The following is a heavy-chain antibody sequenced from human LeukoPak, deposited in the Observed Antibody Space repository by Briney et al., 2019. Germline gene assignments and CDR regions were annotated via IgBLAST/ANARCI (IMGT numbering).Heavy chain of an antibody. V-gene: IGHV3-23*01. CDR2: NRGSGGST. CDR3: AEMGLRLGELSAFDY. D-gene: IGHD3-16*02. Sequence: GPSLRLSCAASGLTFRSYAMSWARQAPGRGLEWVSANRGSGGSTLYAEFVKGRFTISRENSKNTLYLQMDSMRAEDTAVYYCAEMGLRLGELSAFDYWGQGTLVTVSS. CDR1: GLTFRSYA. J-gene: IGHJ4*02.